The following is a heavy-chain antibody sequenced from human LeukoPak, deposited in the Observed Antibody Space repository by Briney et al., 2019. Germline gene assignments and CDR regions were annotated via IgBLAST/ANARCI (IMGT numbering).Heavy chain of an antibody. V-gene: IGHV1-2*02. CDR2: INPNSGGT. Sequence: GASVKVSCKASGYTFTGYYMHWVRQAPGQGLEWMGWINPNSGGTNYAQKFQGRVTMTRDTSISTAYMELSRLRSGDTAVYYCAREVRGTTSLFDYWGQGTLVTVSS. CDR3: AREVRGTTSLFDY. CDR1: GYTFTGYY. J-gene: IGHJ4*02. D-gene: IGHD1-7*01.